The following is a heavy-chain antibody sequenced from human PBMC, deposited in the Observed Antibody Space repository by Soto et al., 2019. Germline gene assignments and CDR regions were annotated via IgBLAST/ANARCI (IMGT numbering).Heavy chain of an antibody. CDR2: ISSSSSTI. J-gene: IGHJ6*02. V-gene: IGHV3-48*02. Sequence: GGSLRLSCAASGFTFSSYSMNWVRQAPGKGLEWVSYISSSSSTIYYADSVKGRFTISRDNAKNSLYLQMNSLRDEDTAVYYCARDQRGRYPQGRYGMDVWGQGTTVTVSS. CDR3: ARDQRGRYPQGRYGMDV. D-gene: IGHD1-26*01. CDR1: GFTFSSYS.